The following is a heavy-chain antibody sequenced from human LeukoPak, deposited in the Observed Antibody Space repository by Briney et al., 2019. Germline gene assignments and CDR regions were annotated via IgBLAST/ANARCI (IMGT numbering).Heavy chain of an antibody. D-gene: IGHD3-9*01. V-gene: IGHV4-30-4*01. Sequence: SETLSLTCTVSGGSISSGDYYWSWIRQPPGKGLEWIGYIYYSGSTYYNPSLKSRVTISVDTSKNQFSLKLSSVTAADTAVYYCARGRYDILTSVRRVIDYWGQGTLVTVSS. CDR2: IYYSGST. CDR3: ARGRYDILTSVRRVIDY. CDR1: GGSISSGDYY. J-gene: IGHJ4*02.